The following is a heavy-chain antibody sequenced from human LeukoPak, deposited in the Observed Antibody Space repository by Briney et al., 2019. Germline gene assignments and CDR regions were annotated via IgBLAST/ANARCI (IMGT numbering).Heavy chain of an antibody. CDR3: ARKSYYDSSGYYGY. D-gene: IGHD3-22*01. CDR2: INPNSGGT. J-gene: IGHJ4*02. V-gene: IGHV1-2*06. CDR1: GYTFTDYY. Sequence: VKVSCKASGYTFTDYYMHWVRQAPGQELGWMGRINPNSGGTNYAQKFQGRVTMTRDTSISTAYMELSRLRSDDTAVYYCARKSYYDSSGYYGYWGQGTLVTVSS.